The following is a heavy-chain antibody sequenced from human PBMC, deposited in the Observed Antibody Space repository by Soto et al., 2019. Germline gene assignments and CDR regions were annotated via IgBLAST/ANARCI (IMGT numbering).Heavy chain of an antibody. Sequence: TSETLSLTCAVSGGSISSSNWWSWVRQPPGKGLEWIGEIYHSGSTNYNPSLKSRVTISVDKSRNQFSLKLSSVTAADTAVYYCARGGDYYDSSHFDYWGQGTLVTVSS. D-gene: IGHD3-22*01. V-gene: IGHV4-4*02. CDR2: IYHSGST. CDR3: ARGGDYYDSSHFDY. CDR1: GGSISSSNW. J-gene: IGHJ4*02.